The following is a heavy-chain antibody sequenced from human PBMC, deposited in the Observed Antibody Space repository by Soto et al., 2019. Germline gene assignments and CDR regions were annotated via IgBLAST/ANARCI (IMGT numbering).Heavy chain of an antibody. CDR1: GGTFSSYA. J-gene: IGHJ4*02. Sequence: SVKVSCKASGGTFSSYAISWVRQAPGQGLEWMGGIIPIFGTANYAQKFQGRVTITADESTSTAYLELSSLRSEDTAVYYCARDRDFWSGYLLDYWGQGTLVTVSS. CDR2: IIPIFGTA. D-gene: IGHD3-3*01. V-gene: IGHV1-69*13. CDR3: ARDRDFWSGYLLDY.